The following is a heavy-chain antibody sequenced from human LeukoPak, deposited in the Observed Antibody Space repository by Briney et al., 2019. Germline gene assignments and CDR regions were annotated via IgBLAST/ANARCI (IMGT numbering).Heavy chain of an antibody. D-gene: IGHD3-22*01. CDR3: ARDRAYYDSSGYENWFDP. CDR1: GGTFSSYT. CDR2: IIPILGIA. Sequence: SVKVSCKASGGTFSSYTISWVRQAPGQGLEWMGRIIPILGIANYAQKFQGRVTITADKSTSTAYMELSSLRSEDTGVYYCARDRAYYDSSGYENWFDPWGQGTLVTVSS. J-gene: IGHJ5*02. V-gene: IGHV1-69*04.